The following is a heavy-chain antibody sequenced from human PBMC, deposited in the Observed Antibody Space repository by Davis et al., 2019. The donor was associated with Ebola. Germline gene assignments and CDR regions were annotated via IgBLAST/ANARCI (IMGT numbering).Heavy chain of an antibody. CDR2: IYYSGST. Sequence: SETLSLTCTVSGGSISSYYWSWIRQPPGKGLEWIGYIYYSGSTYYNPSLKSRVTISVDTSKNQFSLKLSSVTAADTAVYYCARKLGIVGAFDIWGQGTMVTVSS. D-gene: IGHD7-27*01. J-gene: IGHJ3*02. CDR3: ARKLGIVGAFDI. V-gene: IGHV4-59*06. CDR1: GGSISSYY.